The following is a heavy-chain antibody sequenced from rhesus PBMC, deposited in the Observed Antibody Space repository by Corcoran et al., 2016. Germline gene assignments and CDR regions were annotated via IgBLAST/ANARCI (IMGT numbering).Heavy chain of an antibody. V-gene: IGHV1-180*01. D-gene: IGHD3-16*01. CDR3: TRGGSGSYSPFDY. CDR1: GYTFTSYY. Sequence: QVQLVQSGAEIKQPGASVKLSCKASGYTFTSYYMHWVRQAPWQGLDWKGLISPYNSNKGYAQNFQVRVTITTDTATGTGYMGLSSLRSEDTAVYYCTRGGSGSYSPFDYWGQGVLVTVSS. J-gene: IGHJ4*01. CDR2: ISPYNSNK.